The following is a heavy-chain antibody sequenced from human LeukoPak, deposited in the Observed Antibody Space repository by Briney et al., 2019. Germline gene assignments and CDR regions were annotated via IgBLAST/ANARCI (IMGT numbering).Heavy chain of an antibody. V-gene: IGHV1-46*03. CDR1: GYTFTSYY. Sequence: GASVKVSCMASGYTFTSYYMHWVRQAPGQGLEWMGIINPSGGSTSYAQRFQGRVTMTRDTSTSTVYMELSSLRSEDTAVYYCANSGHDLAFDIWGQGTMVTVSS. J-gene: IGHJ3*02. CDR3: ANSGHDLAFDI. D-gene: IGHD5-12*01. CDR2: INPSGGST.